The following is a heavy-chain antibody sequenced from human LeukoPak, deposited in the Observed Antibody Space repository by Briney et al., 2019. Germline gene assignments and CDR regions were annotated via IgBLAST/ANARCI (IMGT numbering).Heavy chain of an antibody. J-gene: IGHJ4*02. CDR1: GFTFSSYS. V-gene: IGHV3-21*01. Sequence: PGGSLRLSCAASGFTFSSYSMNWVRQAPGKGLEWVSSISSSSSYIYYADSVKGRFTISRDNAKNSLYLQMNSLRAEDTAVYYCAREERGYSGYDPVDYWGQGTLVTVSS. D-gene: IGHD5-12*01. CDR2: ISSSSSYI. CDR3: AREERGYSGYDPVDY.